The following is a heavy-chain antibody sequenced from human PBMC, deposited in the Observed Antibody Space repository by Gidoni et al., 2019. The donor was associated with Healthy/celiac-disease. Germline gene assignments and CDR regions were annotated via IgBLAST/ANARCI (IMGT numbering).Heavy chain of an antibody. CDR1: GFTFSSYG. D-gene: IGHD4-17*01. J-gene: IGHJ3*02. Sequence: QVQLVESGGGVVQPGRSLRLSCAASGFTFSSYGMHWVRQAPSKGLKWVAVISYDGSNKYYADSVKGGFTISRDNSKNTLYLQMNSLRAEDTAVYYCAIPDYGDAFDIWGQGTMVTVSS. V-gene: IGHV3-30*03. CDR3: AIPDYGDAFDI. CDR2: ISYDGSNK.